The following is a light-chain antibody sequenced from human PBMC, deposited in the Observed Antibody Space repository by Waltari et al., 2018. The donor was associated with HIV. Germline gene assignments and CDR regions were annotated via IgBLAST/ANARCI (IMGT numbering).Light chain of an antibody. J-gene: IGLJ2*01. CDR1: RLRSYY. CDR3: NSRDTSGNHQV. V-gene: IGLV3-19*01. CDR2: GKN. Sequence: SSELTQDPAVSVALGQTVRITCHGDRLRSYYTSWYQQKPGQSPVLVIYGKNTRPSGIPDRFSASSSGTTASLTISGAQAEDEADYYCNSRDTSGNHQVFGGGTTLTVL.